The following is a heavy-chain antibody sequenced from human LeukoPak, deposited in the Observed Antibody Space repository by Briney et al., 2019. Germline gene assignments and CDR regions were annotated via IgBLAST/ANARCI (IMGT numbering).Heavy chain of an antibody. CDR1: GYTFTGYY. Sequence: GASVKVSCKASGYTFTGYYMHWVRQAPGQGLEWMGWINPNSGGTNYAQKFQGRVTMTRDTSISTAYMELSRLRSDDTAVYYYARDLSLRAAAKGYWGQGTLVTVSS. CDR2: INPNSGGT. V-gene: IGHV1-2*02. J-gene: IGHJ4*02. D-gene: IGHD6-13*01. CDR3: ARDLSLRAAAKGY.